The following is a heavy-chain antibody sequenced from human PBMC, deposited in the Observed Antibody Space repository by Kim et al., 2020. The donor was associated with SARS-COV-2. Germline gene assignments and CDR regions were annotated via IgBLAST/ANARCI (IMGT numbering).Heavy chain of an antibody. D-gene: IGHD1-26*01. Sequence: SETLSLTCAVYGGSFSGYYWSWIRQPPGKGLEWIGEINHSGSTNYNPSLKSRVTISVDTSKNQFSLKLSSVTAADTAVYYCARRESPGWFDPWGQGTLVT. V-gene: IGHV4-34*01. CDR3: ARRESPGWFDP. CDR1: GGSFSGYY. CDR2: INHSGST. J-gene: IGHJ5*02.